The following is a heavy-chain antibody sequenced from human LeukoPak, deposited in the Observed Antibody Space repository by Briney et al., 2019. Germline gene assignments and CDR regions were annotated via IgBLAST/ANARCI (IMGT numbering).Heavy chain of an antibody. J-gene: IGHJ4*02. V-gene: IGHV3-30*02. CDR3: AKCGDYGDYVYFDY. Sequence: GGSLRLSCAASGFTFSSYVMHWVRQAPGKGLEWVAFIRYDGSNKYYADSVKGRFTISRDNSNKTLYLHINCLRAEDTAVYYCAKCGDYGDYVYFDYWGQGTLVTVSS. D-gene: IGHD4-17*01. CDR2: IRYDGSNK. CDR1: GFTFSSYV.